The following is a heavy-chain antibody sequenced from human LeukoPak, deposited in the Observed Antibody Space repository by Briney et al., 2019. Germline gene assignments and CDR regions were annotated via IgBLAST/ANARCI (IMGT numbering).Heavy chain of an antibody. CDR1: GYTFTSYG. CDR2: ISAYNGNT. CDR3: ARSSQYYYGSGSPDAFDI. Sequence: GASVKVSCKASGYTFTSYGISWVRQAPGQGLEWMGWISAYNGNTNYAQKLQGRVTMTTDTSTSTAYMELRSLRSDDTAVYYCARSSQYYYGSGSPDAFDIWGQGTMVTVSS. V-gene: IGHV1-18*01. D-gene: IGHD3-10*01. J-gene: IGHJ3*02.